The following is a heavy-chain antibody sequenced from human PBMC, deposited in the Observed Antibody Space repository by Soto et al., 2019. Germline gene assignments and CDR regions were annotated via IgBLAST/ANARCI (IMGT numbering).Heavy chain of an antibody. Sequence: ASVMCSFKASVYTFTSYYMHWLRQAPGQVLDWMGIINPSGGSTSYAQKFQGRVTMTRDTSKRTVYMEMSSLRSEDTAVYYCARIGGYGSGGRCDGSYGMDVWGQ. CDR3: ARIGGYGSGGRCDGSYGMDV. CDR1: VYTFTSYY. D-gene: IGHD2-15*01. CDR2: INPSGGST. V-gene: IGHV1-46*01. J-gene: IGHJ6*02.